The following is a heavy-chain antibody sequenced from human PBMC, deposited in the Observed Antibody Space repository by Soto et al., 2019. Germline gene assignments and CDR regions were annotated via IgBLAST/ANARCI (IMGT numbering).Heavy chain of an antibody. J-gene: IGHJ6*02. CDR3: ARGGPTYSGSYSMDV. CDR2: INSDGSST. V-gene: IGHV3-74*01. CDR1: GFTFSSYD. Sequence: PGGSLRLSCAASGFTFSSYDMHWVRQAPGKGLVWVSRINSDGSSTSYADSVKGRFTISRDNAKNTLYLQMNSLRAEDTAVYYCARGGPTYSGSYSMDVWGQGTTVTVSS. D-gene: IGHD1-26*01.